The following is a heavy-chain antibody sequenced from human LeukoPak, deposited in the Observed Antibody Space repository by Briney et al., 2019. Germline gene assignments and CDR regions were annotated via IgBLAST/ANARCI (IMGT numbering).Heavy chain of an antibody. CDR3: ASRFRSKWDLAH. CDR1: GFTFSSYA. D-gene: IGHD1-26*01. V-gene: IGHV3-30*01. Sequence: GGSLRLSCAASGFTFSSYAMHWVRQAPGKGLEWVAVISYDGSNKYYADSVKGRFTISRHNSKNTLYVQMNSLRAEDTAVYYCASRFRSKWDLAHWGQGTLVTVSS. CDR2: ISYDGSNK. J-gene: IGHJ4*01.